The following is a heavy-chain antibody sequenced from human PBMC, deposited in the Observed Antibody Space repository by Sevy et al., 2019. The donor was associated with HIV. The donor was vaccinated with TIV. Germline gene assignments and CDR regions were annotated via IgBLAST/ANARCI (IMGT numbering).Heavy chain of an antibody. Sequence: GESLKISCKGSGYTFSNYWIGWVRQMPGKGLEWMGVIYPGDSDTRYSPSFQGQVNISDDKSSSTAYLKWSSLKTSDTAIYYCAGYPMVVVPAAEYYFDYWGQGTLVTVSS. CDR2: IYPGDSDT. J-gene: IGHJ4*02. CDR1: GYTFSNYW. D-gene: IGHD2-2*01. V-gene: IGHV5-51*01. CDR3: AGYPMVVVPAAEYYFDY.